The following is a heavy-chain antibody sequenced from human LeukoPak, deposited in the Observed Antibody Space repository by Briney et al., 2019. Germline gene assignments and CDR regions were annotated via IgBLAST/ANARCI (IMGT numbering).Heavy chain of an antibody. D-gene: IGHD3-10*01. CDR3: ARGSRFRSPGLLDY. CDR1: GFTFSSYG. Sequence: GGSLRLSCAASGFTFSSYGMHWVRQAPGKGLEWVAFIRYDGSNKYYADSVKGRFTISRDNAKNTLYLQMSSLKTDDTAIYYCARGSRFRSPGLLDYWGQGTLVTVSS. CDR2: IRYDGSNK. V-gene: IGHV3-30*02. J-gene: IGHJ4*02.